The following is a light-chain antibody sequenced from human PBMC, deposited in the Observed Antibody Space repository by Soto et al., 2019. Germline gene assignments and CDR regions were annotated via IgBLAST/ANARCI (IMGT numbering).Light chain of an antibody. CDR2: GAS. CDR3: ELCRASWVT. J-gene: IGKJ2*01. Sequence: ELVLTQSPGTLSLSPGERATLSCRASQSVSSSYLAWYQQKPGQAPRLLIYGASRRATGIPDRFSGSGSGTDFTLTISGREPEDFAVYHCELCRASWVTFGQGTKLQIK. V-gene: IGKV3-20*01. CDR1: QSVSSSY.